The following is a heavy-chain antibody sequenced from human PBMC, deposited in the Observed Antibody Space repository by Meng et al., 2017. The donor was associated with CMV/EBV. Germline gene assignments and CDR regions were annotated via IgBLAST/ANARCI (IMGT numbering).Heavy chain of an antibody. D-gene: IGHD2-2*01. Sequence: LRLSCTVSGGSISSGGYYWSRIRQHPGKGLEWIGYIYYSGSTYYNPSLKSRVTISVDTSKNQFSLKLSSVTAADTAVYYCARGPAERGYCSSTSCREGFDPWGQGTLVTVSS. CDR2: IYYSGST. CDR3: ARGPAERGYCSSTSCREGFDP. J-gene: IGHJ5*02. V-gene: IGHV4-31*03. CDR1: GGSISSGGYY.